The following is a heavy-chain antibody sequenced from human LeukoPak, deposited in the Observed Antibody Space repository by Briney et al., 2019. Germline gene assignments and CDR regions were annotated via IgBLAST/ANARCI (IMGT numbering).Heavy chain of an antibody. D-gene: IGHD4-11*01. J-gene: IGHJ5*02. CDR1: GYTFTGYY. CDR3: ARNHEIYSNYDWFDP. V-gene: IGHV1-2*02. CDR2: INPNSGGT. Sequence: ASVKVSCKASGYTFTGYYMHWVRQAPGQGLEWIGWINPNSGGTNYAQKFQGRVTMTRDTSISTAYMELSRLRSDDTAVYYCARNHEIYSNYDWFDPWGQGTLVTVSS.